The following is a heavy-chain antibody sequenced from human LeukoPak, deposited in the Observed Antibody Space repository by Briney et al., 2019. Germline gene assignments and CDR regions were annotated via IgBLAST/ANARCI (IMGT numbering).Heavy chain of an antibody. CDR2: ISSSSSYI. J-gene: IGHJ3*02. CDR1: GFTFSSYS. D-gene: IGHD1-26*01. Sequence: GGSLRLSCAASGFTFSSYSMNWVRQAPGKGPEWVSSISSSSSYIYYADSVKGRFTISRDNSKNSLYLQMSSLRAEDTAVYYCELFRSIDAFDIWGQGTMVTVSS. CDR3: ELFRSIDAFDI. V-gene: IGHV3-21*04.